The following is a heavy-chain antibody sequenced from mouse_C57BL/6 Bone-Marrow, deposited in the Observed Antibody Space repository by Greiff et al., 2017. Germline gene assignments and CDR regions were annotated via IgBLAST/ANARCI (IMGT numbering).Heavy chain of an antibody. Sequence: VKLMEPGPELVRPGASVKISCKAPGYTFTSHWMQWVRQRPGQGLEWIGEIFPGSGSTYYNEKFKGKATLTVDTSSRTAYMQLSILIAEDSAVYFCAPSEAWFAYWGQGTLVTVSA. CDR1: GYTFTSHW. J-gene: IGHJ3*01. CDR2: IFPGSGST. V-gene: IGHV1-56*01. CDR3: APSEAWFAY.